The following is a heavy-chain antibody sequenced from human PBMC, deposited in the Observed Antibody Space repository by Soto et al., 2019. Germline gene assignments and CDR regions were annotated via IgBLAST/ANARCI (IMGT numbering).Heavy chain of an antibody. V-gene: IGHV4-4*07. CDR1: GGSISRYY. J-gene: IGHJ3*01. Sequence: SETLSLTCSVSGGSISRYYWSRIRQTAGKRLEWIGRMYHTGTTDYNPSLKRRLSMSVDTSKNQFSLRLSSVTAADTALYYCARDVGYTGYEQGNPFDLWGQGTMVTVSS. D-gene: IGHD5-12*01. CDR3: ARDVGYTGYEQGNPFDL. CDR2: MYHTGTT.